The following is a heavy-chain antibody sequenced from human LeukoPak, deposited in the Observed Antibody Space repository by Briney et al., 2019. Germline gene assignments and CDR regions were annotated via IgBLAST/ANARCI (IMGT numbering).Heavy chain of an antibody. J-gene: IGHJ3*02. V-gene: IGHV3-53*05. CDR3: ARLWSGYYLDAFDI. D-gene: IGHD3/OR15-3a*01. CDR1: GFTVSSNY. Sequence: PGGSLRLSCAASGFTVSSNYMSWVRQAPGKGLEWVSVIYSGGSTYYADSVKGRFTISRDNSKNTLYLQMNSLRAEDTAVYYCARLWSGYYLDAFDIWGQGTMVTVSS. CDR2: IYSGGST.